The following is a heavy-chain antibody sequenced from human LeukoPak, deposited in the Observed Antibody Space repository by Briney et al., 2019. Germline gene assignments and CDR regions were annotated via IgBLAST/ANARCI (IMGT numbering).Heavy chain of an antibody. Sequence: QSVGSLRVSCAASGFTFSSYGMNWVRQAPGKGLEWVSYISSSGNTIYNAYSVNGRFTTSRDKANNSVFLQMTSLRAEETAIYYCASSRPLWGQGTLVTVSS. V-gene: IGHV3-48*03. CDR1: GFTFSSYG. CDR2: ISSSGNTI. CDR3: ASSRPL. J-gene: IGHJ4*02.